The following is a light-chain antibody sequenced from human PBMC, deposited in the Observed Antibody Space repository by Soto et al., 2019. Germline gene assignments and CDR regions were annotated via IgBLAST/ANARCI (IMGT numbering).Light chain of an antibody. CDR1: QSVSSN. CDR2: GAS. J-gene: IGKJ5*01. CDR3: QQYNNWPPIT. Sequence: EVVMTQSPGTLSVSPGERATLSCRASQSVSSNLAWYQQKPGQAPRLLIHGASTRATGIPARFSGSGSGTEFSLTISSLQSEDFAVYYCQQYNNWPPITFGRGTRLEIK. V-gene: IGKV3-15*01.